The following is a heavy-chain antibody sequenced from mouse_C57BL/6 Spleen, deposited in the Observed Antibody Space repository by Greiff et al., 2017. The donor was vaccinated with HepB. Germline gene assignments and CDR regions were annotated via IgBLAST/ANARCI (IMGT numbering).Heavy chain of an antibody. CDR2: ISSGSSTI. V-gene: IGHV5-17*01. Sequence: EVQVVESGGGLVKPGGSLKLSCAASGFTFSDYGMHWVRQAPEKGLEWVAYISSGSSTIYYADTVKGRFTISRDNAKNTLFLQMTSLMSEDTAMYYCARQLRYLDAMDYWGQGTSVTVSS. J-gene: IGHJ4*01. CDR1: GFTFSDYG. CDR3: ARQLRYLDAMDY. D-gene: IGHD1-1*01.